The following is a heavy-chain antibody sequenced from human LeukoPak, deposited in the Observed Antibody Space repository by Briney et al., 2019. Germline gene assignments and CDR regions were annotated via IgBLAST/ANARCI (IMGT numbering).Heavy chain of an antibody. CDR2: ISGSGSGT. CDR3: ATELQYHPDAFDI. CDR1: GRTFSSYA. D-gene: IGHD2-2*01. J-gene: IGHJ3*02. Sequence: PGGSLRLSCAASGRTFSSYAMSWVRQAPGKGLEWVAGISGSGSGTYYADSVRGHFTISRDNSKNTLDWQMNSLRLEDTAVYYCATELQYHPDAFDIWGQETMVPVSS. V-gene: IGHV3-23*01.